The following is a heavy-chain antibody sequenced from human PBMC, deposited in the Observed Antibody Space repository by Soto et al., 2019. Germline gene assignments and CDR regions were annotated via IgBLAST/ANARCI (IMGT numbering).Heavy chain of an antibody. V-gene: IGHV4-59*12. J-gene: IGHJ4*02. CDR2: IYYSGST. Sequence: SETLSLTCTVSGGSISSYYWSWIRQPPGKGLEWIGYIYYSGSTNYNPSLKSRVTISVDTSKNQFSLKLSSVTAADTAVYYCASVELAIDYWGQGTLVTVSS. D-gene: IGHD1-26*01. CDR1: GGSISSYY. CDR3: ASVELAIDY.